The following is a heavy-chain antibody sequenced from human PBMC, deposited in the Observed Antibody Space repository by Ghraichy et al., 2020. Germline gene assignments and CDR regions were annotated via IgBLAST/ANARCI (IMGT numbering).Heavy chain of an antibody. CDR1: GYTFTEYQ. Sequence: VKVSCKASGYTFTEYQIHWLRQATGQGLEWVGWVNPNSGDADLAQKFQDRVTMTRDTSLKTVYMDLNRLTSDDTAVYYCARPFQCNTCPLFDHWGQGSLVTVSS. J-gene: IGHJ5*02. CDR3: ARPFQCNTCPLFDH. V-gene: IGHV1-2*02. CDR2: VNPNSGDA. D-gene: IGHD2-8*01.